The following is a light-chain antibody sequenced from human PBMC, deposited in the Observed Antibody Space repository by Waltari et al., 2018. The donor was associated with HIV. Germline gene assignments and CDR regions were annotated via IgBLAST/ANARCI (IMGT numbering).Light chain of an antibody. CDR1: QSISTY. CDR2: GAS. Sequence: DIQMTQSPSFLSASIGDRVTITCRASQSISTYLNWYQQKPGKAPKLLIYGASTLQSGVPSRFSGSGSGTDFTLTFSSLQPEDFATYYCQQIFSSPRTFGQGTKVDMK. CDR3: QQIFSSPRT. V-gene: IGKV1-39*01. J-gene: IGKJ1*01.